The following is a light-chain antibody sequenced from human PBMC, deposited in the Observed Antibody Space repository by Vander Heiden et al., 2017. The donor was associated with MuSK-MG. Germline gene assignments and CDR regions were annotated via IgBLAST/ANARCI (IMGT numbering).Light chain of an antibody. CDR2: EAS. CDR1: QDISNR. V-gene: IGKV1-33*01. J-gene: IGKJ4*01. Sequence: DIQMTQSPSSLSASVGDRVTITCQASQDISNRLNWYQQKPGKAPNLLIYEASNLETGGPSRFSGSGSGTDFTFTISSLQPDDIATYYCQQYDNDPPFVTLGGGTKVEIK. CDR3: QQYDNDPPFVT.